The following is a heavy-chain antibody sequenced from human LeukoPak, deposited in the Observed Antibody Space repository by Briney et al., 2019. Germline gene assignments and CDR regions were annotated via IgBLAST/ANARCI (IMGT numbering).Heavy chain of an antibody. V-gene: IGHV4-34*01. D-gene: IGHD2-15*01. CDR1: GGSFSGYY. CDR3: TRARLPLGYFYYMDV. CDR2: INHSGST. Sequence: PSETLSLTCAVYGGSFSGYYWSWIRQPPGKGLEWIGEINHSGSTNYNPSLKSRVTISVDTSKNQFSLKLSSVTAADTAVYYCTRARLPLGYFYYMDVWGKGTTVTVSS. J-gene: IGHJ6*03.